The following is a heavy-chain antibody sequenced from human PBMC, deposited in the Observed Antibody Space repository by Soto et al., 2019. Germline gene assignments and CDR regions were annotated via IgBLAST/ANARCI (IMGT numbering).Heavy chain of an antibody. CDR2: ISGSGDST. CDR1: GLTFSIYA. V-gene: IGHV3-23*01. J-gene: IGHJ4*02. D-gene: IGHD3-16*01. Sequence: EVQLLESGGSLVQSGGSLRLSCAAPGLTFSIYAMSWVRQAPGKGLEWVAAISGSGDSTYYADSVKGRFTISRDNSKNTMYLQMNSLRAEDTAVYQCAKDPLGLYYFDYWGQGTLVTVSS. CDR3: AKDPLGLYYFDY.